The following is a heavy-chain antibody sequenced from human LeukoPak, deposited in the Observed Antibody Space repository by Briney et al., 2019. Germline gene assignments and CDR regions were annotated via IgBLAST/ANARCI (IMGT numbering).Heavy chain of an antibody. CDR3: ARYIVSYPHDAFDI. CDR2: IYYSVST. V-gene: IGHV4-39*07. Sequence: SETLSLTCTASGGSISSTTYYWGWIRQPPGTGLEWIGTIYYSVSTYYNPSLKSRVTISVDTSKKQFSLKLSSVTAADTAFYYCARYIVSYPHDAFDIWGQGTMVTVSS. CDR1: GGSISSTTYY. J-gene: IGHJ3*02. D-gene: IGHD1-26*01.